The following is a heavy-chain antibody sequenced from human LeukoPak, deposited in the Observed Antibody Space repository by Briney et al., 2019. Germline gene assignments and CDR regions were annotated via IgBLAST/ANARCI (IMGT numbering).Heavy chain of an antibody. J-gene: IGHJ6*02. CDR3: ARVGSGFGTTEYYYYYYGMDL. D-gene: IGHD3-10*01. V-gene: IGHV3-33*01. Sequence: GGSLRLSCAASGFTFSSYGMHWVRQAPGKGLEWVAVIWYDGSNKYYADSVKGRFTISRDNSKNTLYLQMNSLRAEDTAVYYCARVGSGFGTTEYYYYYYGMDLWGQGTTVTVSS. CDR1: GFTFSSYG. CDR2: IWYDGSNK.